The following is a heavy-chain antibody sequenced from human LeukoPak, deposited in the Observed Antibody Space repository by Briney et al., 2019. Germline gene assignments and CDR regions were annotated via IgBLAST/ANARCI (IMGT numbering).Heavy chain of an antibody. CDR3: ARDPAYYFWAPGGWFDP. V-gene: IGHV3-33*01. CDR2: IWYDGSNK. Sequence: GGSLRLSCAASGFTFSSYGMHWVRQAPGKGLEWVAVIWYDGSNKYYADSVKGRFTISRDNSKNTLYLQMNSLRAEDTAVYYCARDPAYYFWAPGGWFDPWCQGTLVTVSS. D-gene: IGHD3-3*01. CDR1: GFTFSSYG. J-gene: IGHJ5*02.